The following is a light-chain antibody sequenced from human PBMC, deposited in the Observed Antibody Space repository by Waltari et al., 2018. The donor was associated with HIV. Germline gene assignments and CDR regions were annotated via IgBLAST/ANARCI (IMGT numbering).Light chain of an antibody. CDR2: EVI. J-gene: IGLJ3*02. CDR1: SRSVCGYAY. Sequence: QSALTHPRSVSWSPAQSVTISSTGPSRSVCGYAYVSCYLQHPGKVPNLIIYEVINRPSGGTDRFCGSKSGNTASLTIYGLQTEDEADYFCCSYAGTDTYGLFGGGTKLTVL. V-gene: IGLV2-11*01. CDR3: CSYAGTDTYGL.